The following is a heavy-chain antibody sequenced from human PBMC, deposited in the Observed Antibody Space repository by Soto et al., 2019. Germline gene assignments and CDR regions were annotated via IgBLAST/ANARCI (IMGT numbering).Heavy chain of an antibody. CDR2: INSDGSST. Sequence: PGGSLRLSCAASGFTFSSYWMHWVRQAPGKGLVWVSRINSDGSSTSYADSVKGRFTISRDNAKNTLYLQMNSLRAEDTAVYYCARDSLSVDIVATNLDYWGQGTLVTVSS. J-gene: IGHJ4*02. D-gene: IGHD5-12*01. CDR1: GFTFSSYW. CDR3: ARDSLSVDIVATNLDY. V-gene: IGHV3-74*01.